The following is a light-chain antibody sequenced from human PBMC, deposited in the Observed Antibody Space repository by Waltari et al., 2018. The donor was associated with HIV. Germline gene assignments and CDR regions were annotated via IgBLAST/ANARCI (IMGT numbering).Light chain of an antibody. CDR2: KDS. Sequence: SYELTQPPSVSVSPGQTARITCSGDTLPSKFTSWYQQRPGHAPLLVIYKDSERPSGMPDRFSGSISGTTVTLTISEVQTEDEADYYCQSADHSDSCVFGTGT. J-gene: IGLJ1*01. CDR1: TLPSKF. CDR3: QSADHSDSCV. V-gene: IGLV3-25*03.